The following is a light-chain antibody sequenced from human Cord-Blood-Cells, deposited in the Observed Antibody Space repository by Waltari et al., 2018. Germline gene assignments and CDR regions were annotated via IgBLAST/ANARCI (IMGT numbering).Light chain of an antibody. V-gene: IGLV3-9*01. CDR3: QVWDSSTDVV. J-gene: IGLJ2*01. Sequence: SYELTQPLSVSVALGQTARITCGGNNIGSKNVHWYQQKPGQAPVLGIDRDSNRPSGTPGRFLGSNSGNTATLTISRAQAGDEADYYCQVWDSSTDVVFGGGTKLTVL. CDR1: NIGSKN. CDR2: RDS.